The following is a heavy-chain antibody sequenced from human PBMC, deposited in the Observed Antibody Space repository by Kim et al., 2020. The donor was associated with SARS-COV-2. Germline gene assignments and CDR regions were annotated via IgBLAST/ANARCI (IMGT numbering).Heavy chain of an antibody. CDR2: INGNGGGA. V-gene: IGHV3-23*01. Sequence: GGSLRLSCAASGFTFSSYAMSWVRQLPGKGLECVSIINGNGGGAYYADSVKGRFTVSRDSSKKTLYLQMNSLRAEDTAVYYCAKAYSSTAGSGRYYFYY. CDR1: GFTFSSYA. D-gene: IGHD2-2*01. J-gene: IGHJ6*03. CDR3: AKAYSSTAGSGRYYFYY.